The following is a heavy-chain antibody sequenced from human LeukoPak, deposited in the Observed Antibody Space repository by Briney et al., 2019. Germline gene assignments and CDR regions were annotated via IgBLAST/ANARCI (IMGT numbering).Heavy chain of an antibody. J-gene: IGHJ4*02. CDR3: ASSFGWDYFDY. V-gene: IGHV3-23*01. D-gene: IGHD2-2*01. CDR1: GFTFSSYA. CDR2: ISGSGGST. Sequence: PGGSLRLSCAASGFTFSSYAMSWVRQAPGKGLEWVPAISGSGGSTYYADSVKGRFTISRDNSKNTLYLQMNSLRAEDTAIYYCASSFGWDYFDYWGQGTLVTVSS.